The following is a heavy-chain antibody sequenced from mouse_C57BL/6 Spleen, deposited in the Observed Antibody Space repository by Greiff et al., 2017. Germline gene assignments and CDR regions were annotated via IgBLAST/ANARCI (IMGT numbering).Heavy chain of an antibody. CDR2: IYPGSGNT. J-gene: IGHJ2*01. Sequence: VQLQQSGAELVRPGASVKLSCKASGYTFTDYYINWVKQRPGQGLEWIARIYPGSGNTYYNEKFKGKATLTAEKSSSTAYMQLSSLTSEDSAVYFCARTSGNPYYCDYWGQGTTLTVSS. V-gene: IGHV1-76*01. CDR1: GYTFTDYY. D-gene: IGHD2-1*01. CDR3: ARTSGNPYYCDY.